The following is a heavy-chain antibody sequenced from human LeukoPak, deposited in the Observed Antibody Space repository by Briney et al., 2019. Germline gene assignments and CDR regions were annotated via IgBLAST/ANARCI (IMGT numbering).Heavy chain of an antibody. CDR2: INPNSGGT. CDR3: ARDKGVWSGYFDY. J-gene: IGHJ4*01. CDR1: GYTFTGYY. Sequence: GASVKVSCKASGYTFTGYYMHWVRQAPGQGLEWMGWINPNSGGTNYAQKFQGRVTMTRDTSISTAYMELSRLRSDDTAVYYCARDKGVWSGYFDYWGHGTLVTVSS. V-gene: IGHV1-2*02. D-gene: IGHD3-3*01.